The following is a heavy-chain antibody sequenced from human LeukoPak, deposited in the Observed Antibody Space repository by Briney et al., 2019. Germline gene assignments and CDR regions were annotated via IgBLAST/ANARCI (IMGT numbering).Heavy chain of an antibody. V-gene: IGHV3-30*18. CDR3: AKDGAYYYGSGSYYSLAGMDV. Sequence: GGSLRLSCAASGFTFSSYGMHWVRQAPGKGLEWVAVISYDGSNKYYADSVKGRFTISRDNSKNTLYPQMNSLRAEDTAVYYCAKDGAYYYGSGSYYSLAGMDVWGQGTTVTVSS. J-gene: IGHJ6*02. CDR2: ISYDGSNK. D-gene: IGHD3-10*01. CDR1: GFTFSSYG.